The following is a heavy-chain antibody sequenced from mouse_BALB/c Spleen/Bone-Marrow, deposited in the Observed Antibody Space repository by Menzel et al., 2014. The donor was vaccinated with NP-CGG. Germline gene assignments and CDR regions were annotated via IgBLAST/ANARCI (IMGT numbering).Heavy chain of an antibody. CDR1: GFNIKDTY. D-gene: IGHD1-1*01. CDR3: ASYYYGSAWFAY. CDR2: IDPANGNT. J-gene: IGHJ3*01. V-gene: IGHV14-3*02. Sequence: VQLQQSGAELVMPGASVKLSCTASGFNIKDTYMHWVKQRPEQGLEWIGRIDPANGNTKYDPKFQGKATITADTSSNTAYLQLSSLTSEDTAVYYCASYYYGSAWFAYWGQGTLVTVSA.